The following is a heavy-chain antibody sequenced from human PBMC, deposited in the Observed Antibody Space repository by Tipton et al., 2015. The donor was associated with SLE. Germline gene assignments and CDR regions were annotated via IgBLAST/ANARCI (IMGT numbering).Heavy chain of an antibody. V-gene: IGHV4-59*01. CDR3: VRLRSKVLIDY. CDR2: IYYTGRT. Sequence: GLVKPSETLSLTCTVTGGSISDFYWNWIRQSPGKGLEWIGYIYYTGRTDYNPSLDRRVTISLDTAKTHFSLELSSVTAADTAIYYCVRLRSKVLIDYWGQGTLVTVSS. D-gene: IGHD2-8*01. J-gene: IGHJ4*02. CDR1: GGSISDFY.